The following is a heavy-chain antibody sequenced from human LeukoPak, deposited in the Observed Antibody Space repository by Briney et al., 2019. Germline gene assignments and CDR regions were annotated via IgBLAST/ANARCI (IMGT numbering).Heavy chain of an antibody. CDR3: ARDPYHEILADYGSAMAH. D-gene: IGHD3-9*01. V-gene: IGHV1-18*01. CDR1: GYTFTRYG. J-gene: IGHJ4*02. CDR2: ISTNNGEI. Sequence: GASVKVSCKASGYTFTRYGISWVRQAPGEGLEWMGWISTNNGEIHYAQKFQGRVTMTTDTSASTAYMEVRSLRSDDTAVYYCARDPYHEILADYGSAMAHWGQGTRVTVSS.